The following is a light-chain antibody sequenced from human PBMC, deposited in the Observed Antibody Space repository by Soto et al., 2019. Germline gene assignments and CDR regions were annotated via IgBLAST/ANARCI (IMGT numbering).Light chain of an antibody. CDR1: PSVSSSY. V-gene: IGKV3-20*01. CDR2: GAS. Sequence: NVFTQSPGTPSFSPGGKATPSRRARPSVSSSYLAWYQQKPGQAPRLLIYGASSRATGIPDRFSGSGSGTDFTLTISRLEPEDFAVYYCQQYGSSPPITFGQGTRLEIK. CDR3: QQYGSSPPIT. J-gene: IGKJ5*01.